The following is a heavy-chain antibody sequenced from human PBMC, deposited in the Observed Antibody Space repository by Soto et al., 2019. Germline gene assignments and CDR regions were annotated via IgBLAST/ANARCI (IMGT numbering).Heavy chain of an antibody. J-gene: IGHJ6*03. CDR1: GGSISSYY. D-gene: IGHD6-13*01. CDR3: ARFAYGDSSSWYPDMDV. Sequence: SETLSLTCTVSGGSISSYYWSWIRQPPGKGLEWIGYIYYSGSTNYNPSLKSRVTISVDTSKNQFSLKLSSVTAADTAVYYCARFAYGDSSSWYPDMDVWGKGTTVTVSS. V-gene: IGHV4-59*01. CDR2: IYYSGST.